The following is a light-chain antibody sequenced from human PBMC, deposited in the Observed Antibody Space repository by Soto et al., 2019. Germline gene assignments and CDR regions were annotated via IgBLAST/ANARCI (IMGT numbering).Light chain of an antibody. V-gene: IGLV1-44*01. CDR2: SNN. Sequence: QSVLTQPPSASGTPGQRVTISCSGRSSNIGSNTVNWYQQLPGTAPKLLIFSNNRRPSGVPDRFSGSKSGTSASLAISGLQSEDEADYYCVAWDDSLNGYVFGIGTKV. CDR1: SSNIGSNT. J-gene: IGLJ1*01. CDR3: VAWDDSLNGYV.